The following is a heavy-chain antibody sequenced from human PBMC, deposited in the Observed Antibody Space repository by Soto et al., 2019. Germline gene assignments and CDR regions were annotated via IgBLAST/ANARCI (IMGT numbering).Heavy chain of an antibody. D-gene: IGHD6-13*01. Sequence: SVKVSCKASGDIFTNHAINWVRQAPGQGLQWMGRISPMFDTTNYAQDFQDRVTITADESTTFVYLELNSLKSEDTAVYFCATSSSVAAAGYFKYWGQGTLVTVSS. CDR3: ATSSSVAAAGYFKY. V-gene: IGHV1-69*13. CDR1: GDIFTNHA. J-gene: IGHJ4*02. CDR2: ISPMFDTT.